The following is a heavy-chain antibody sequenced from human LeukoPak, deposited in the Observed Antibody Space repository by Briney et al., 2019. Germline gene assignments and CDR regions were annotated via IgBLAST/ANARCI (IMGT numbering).Heavy chain of an antibody. CDR2: ISYDGNNQ. CDR1: GFTFSNYG. Sequence: GGSLRLSCATSGFTFSNYGTHWVRQTPDKGLEWLAVISYDGNNQYYAASVKGRFAVSRDDSQNTAYLQMNSLRAEDTALYYCARRAADPHYLYMDVWGNGTTVTVSS. J-gene: IGHJ6*03. CDR3: ARRAADPHYLYMDV. D-gene: IGHD6-13*01. V-gene: IGHV3-30*03.